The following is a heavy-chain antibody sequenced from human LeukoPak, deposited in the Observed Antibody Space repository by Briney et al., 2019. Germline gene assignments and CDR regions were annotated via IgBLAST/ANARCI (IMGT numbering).Heavy chain of an antibody. CDR1: GFTFSSYW. CDR3: ARYQLPSTYYYYGVDV. CDR2: IEQDGSEK. D-gene: IGHD2-2*01. J-gene: IGHJ6*02. Sequence: GGSLRLSCAASGFTFSSYWMSWVRQAPGKGLEWVANIEQDGSEKYYVDSVKGRFTISRDNAKNSLYLQMNSLRADDTAVYYCARYQLPSTYYYYGVDVWGQGTTVTVSS. V-gene: IGHV3-7*01.